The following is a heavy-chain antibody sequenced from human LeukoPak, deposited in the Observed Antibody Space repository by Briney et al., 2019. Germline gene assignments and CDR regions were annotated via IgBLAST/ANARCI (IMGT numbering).Heavy chain of an antibody. CDR1: GFTFSDAW. D-gene: IGHD6-25*01. V-gene: IGHV3-15*01. CDR3: TTRRQDGC. CDR2: IKSKIDGGTI. Sequence: PGGSLRLSCVASGFTFSDAWMSWVRQAPGKGLEWVGRIKSKIDGGTIDYGAPVKGRFTISRDDSRNTLYLQMNILKTEDKAVYYCTTRRQDGCWGQGTLVTVS. J-gene: IGHJ4*02.